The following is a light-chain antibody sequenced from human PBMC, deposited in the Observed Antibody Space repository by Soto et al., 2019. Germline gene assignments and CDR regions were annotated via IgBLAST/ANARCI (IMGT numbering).Light chain of an antibody. J-gene: IGKJ1*01. CDR1: QGISSY. CDR2: AAS. CDR3: QQYYSYPWT. Sequence: AIRMTQSPSSLSASTGDRVTITCRASQGISSYLAWYQQKPGKAPKLLIYAASTLQSGVPSRFSGSGSGTDFTLTLSCLQSEDFATYYCQQYYSYPWTFGPGTKVEIK. V-gene: IGKV1-8*01.